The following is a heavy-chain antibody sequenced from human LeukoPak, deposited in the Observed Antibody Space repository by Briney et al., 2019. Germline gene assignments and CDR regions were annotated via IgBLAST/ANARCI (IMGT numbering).Heavy chain of an antibody. D-gene: IGHD1-26*01. J-gene: IGHJ4*02. Sequence: GGSLRLSCAASGFTFSDYYMSWIRQAPGKGLEWVSYISSSGTTIYYADSVKGRFTISRDNAKNSPYLQMNSLRAEDTAVYYCARRRDSGSLQHFDYWGQGTLVTVSS. V-gene: IGHV3-11*01. CDR2: ISSSGTTI. CDR1: GFTFSDYY. CDR3: ARRRDSGSLQHFDY.